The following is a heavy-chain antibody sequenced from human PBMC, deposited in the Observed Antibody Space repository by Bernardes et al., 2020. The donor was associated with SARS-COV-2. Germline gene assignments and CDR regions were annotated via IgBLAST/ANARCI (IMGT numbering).Heavy chain of an antibody. CDR3: ARVRFLKGVPDLRDY. CDR1: GFTFSTYS. Sequence: GGSLRLSCAGSGFTFSTYSMTWVRQAPGKGLEWVAIIKKDGGDKYYLDSVRGRFTISRDNAKNSLNLQMNSLRAEDTAVYYCARVRFLKGVPDLRDYWGQGTLVTVSS. D-gene: IGHD3-3*01. CDR2: IKKDGGDK. J-gene: IGHJ4*02. V-gene: IGHV3-7*04.